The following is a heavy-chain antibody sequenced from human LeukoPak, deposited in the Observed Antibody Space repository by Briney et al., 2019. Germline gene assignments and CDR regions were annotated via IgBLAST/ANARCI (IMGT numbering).Heavy chain of an antibody. Sequence: PGGSLRLSCAASGFTFSSATMSWVRQAPGKGLEWVSVVSENGGTTYYADSVRGRFIISRDNSKSTLYLQMNSLGAEDTAIYYCVKSRGIYDNSGWRTFDSWGQGTLVTVSS. V-gene: IGHV3-23*01. J-gene: IGHJ4*02. CDR3: VKSRGIYDNSGWRTFDS. D-gene: IGHD6-19*01. CDR2: VSENGGTT. CDR1: GFTFSSAT.